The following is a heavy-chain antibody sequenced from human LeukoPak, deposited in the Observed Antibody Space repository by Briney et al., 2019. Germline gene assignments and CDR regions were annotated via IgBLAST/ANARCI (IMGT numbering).Heavy chain of an antibody. V-gene: IGHV3-30*02. CDR1: GFTFSSYG. CDR2: IRYDGSNK. J-gene: IGHJ4*02. Sequence: PGGSLRLSCAASGFTFSSYGIHWVRQAPGKGLEWVAFIRYDGSNKYYADSVKGRFTISRDNSKNTLYLQMNSLRAEDTAVYYCAKGRGHYDILTGYWGQGTLVTVSS. CDR3: AKGRGHYDILTGY. D-gene: IGHD3-9*01.